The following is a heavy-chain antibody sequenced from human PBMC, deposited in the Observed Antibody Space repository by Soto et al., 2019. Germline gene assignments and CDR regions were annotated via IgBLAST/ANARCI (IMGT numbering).Heavy chain of an antibody. Sequence: GGSLRLSCTASGFTFGDYAMSWFRQAPGKGLEWVGFIRSKAYGGTTEYATSVKGRFTISRDDSKSIAYLQMNSLKTEDTAVYYCTGNANYDFWSGYPEAAFDIWGQGTMVTVSS. J-gene: IGHJ3*02. CDR1: GFTFGDYA. V-gene: IGHV3-49*03. D-gene: IGHD3-3*01. CDR2: IRSKAYGGTT. CDR3: TGNANYDFWSGYPEAAFDI.